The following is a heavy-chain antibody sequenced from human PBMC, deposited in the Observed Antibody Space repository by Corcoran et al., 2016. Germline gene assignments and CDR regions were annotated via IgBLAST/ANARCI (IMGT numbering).Heavy chain of an antibody. CDR3: AKDSGDSSGYYYDPIDY. J-gene: IGHJ4*02. V-gene: IGHV3-30*18. D-gene: IGHD3-22*01. CDR1: GFTFSSYG. CDR2: ISYDGSNK. Sequence: QVQLVESGGGVVQTGRSLRLSCAASGFTFSSYGMHWVRQAPGKGLERVAVISYDGSNKYYADSVKGRFTISRDNSKKTLYLQMNSLRAEDTAVYYCAKDSGDSSGYYYDPIDYWGQGTLVTVSS.